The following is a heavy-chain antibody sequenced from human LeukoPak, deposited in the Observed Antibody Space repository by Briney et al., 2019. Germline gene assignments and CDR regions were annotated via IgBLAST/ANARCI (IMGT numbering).Heavy chain of an antibody. D-gene: IGHD6-13*01. J-gene: IGHJ4*02. Sequence: PGGSLRPSCAASGFTFSSYGMHWVRQAPGKGLEWVAFIRYDGSNKYYADSVKGRFTISRDNSKNTLYLQMNSLRAEDTAVYYCAKDRVLGAAAWFFDYWGQGTLVTVSS. V-gene: IGHV3-30*02. CDR1: GFTFSSYG. CDR2: IRYDGSNK. CDR3: AKDRVLGAAAWFFDY.